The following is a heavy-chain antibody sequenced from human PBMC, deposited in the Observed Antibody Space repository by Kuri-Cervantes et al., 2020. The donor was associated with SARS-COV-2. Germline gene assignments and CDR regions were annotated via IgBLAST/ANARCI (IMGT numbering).Heavy chain of an antibody. J-gene: IGHJ4*02. CDR1: GFTFSSYG. V-gene: IGHV3-30*02. D-gene: IGHD5-24*01. CDR2: IRYDGSNK. Sequence: LSLTCAASGFTFSSYGMHWVRQAPGKGLEWVAFIRYDGSNKYYADSVKGRLTVSRDNARKSLYLQMNSLRAEDTALYYCVRGWMAGPFDLWGQGTLVTVSS. CDR3: VRGWMAGPFDL.